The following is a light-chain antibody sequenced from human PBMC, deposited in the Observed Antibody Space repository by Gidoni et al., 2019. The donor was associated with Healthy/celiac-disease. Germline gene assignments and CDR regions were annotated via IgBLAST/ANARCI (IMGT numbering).Light chain of an antibody. Sequence: EIVLTQSPATLSLSPGERATLSCRASQSVSSYLAWSQQKPGQAPRLLIYDASNRATGIPARFSGSGSGTDFTLTISSLEPEDFAVYYCQQRSNWPPIFTFXPXTKVDIK. V-gene: IGKV3-11*01. CDR2: DAS. CDR3: QQRSNWPPIFT. J-gene: IGKJ3*01. CDR1: QSVSSY.